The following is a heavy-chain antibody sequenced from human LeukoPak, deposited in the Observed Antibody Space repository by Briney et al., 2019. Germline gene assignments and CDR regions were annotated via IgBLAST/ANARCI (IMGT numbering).Heavy chain of an antibody. J-gene: IGHJ4*02. Sequence: PGGSLRLSCAASGFTFSSYAMSWVRQAPGKGLEWVSAISGSGGSTYYADSVKGRFTISRDNAKNSLYLQMNSLRAEDTAVYYCARAPRRSGGSCYYVDYWGQGTLVTVSS. V-gene: IGHV3-23*01. CDR2: ISGSGGST. CDR3: ARAPRRSGGSCYYVDY. CDR1: GFTFSSYA. D-gene: IGHD2-15*01.